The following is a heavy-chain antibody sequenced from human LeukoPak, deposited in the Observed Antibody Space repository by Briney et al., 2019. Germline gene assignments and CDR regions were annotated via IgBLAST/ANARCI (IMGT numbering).Heavy chain of an antibody. J-gene: IGHJ4*02. D-gene: IGHD3-22*01. CDR1: GGSISSSSYY. CDR3: ARSSPDSSGYYQPPDY. V-gene: IGHV4-61*05. Sequence: PSETLSLTCTVSGGSISSSSYYWGWIRQPPGKGLEWIGYIYYSGSTNYNPSLKSRVTISVDTSKNQFSLKLSSVTAADTAVYYCARSSPDSSGYYQPPDYWGQGTLVTVSS. CDR2: IYYSGST.